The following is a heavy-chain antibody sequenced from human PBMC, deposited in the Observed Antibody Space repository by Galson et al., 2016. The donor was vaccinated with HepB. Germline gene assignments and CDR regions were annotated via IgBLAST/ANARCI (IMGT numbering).Heavy chain of an antibody. CDR2: IKSKIDGGTT. Sequence: SLRLSCAASGFTFINAWMSWVRQAPGKGLEWVGRIKSKIDGGTTDYAAPVKGRFTISRDDSKNTVYLQMNSLKSEDTAVYYCTTGVTGYNYGPLYYYGVDVWGQGTTVTVSS. V-gene: IGHV3-15*01. D-gene: IGHD5-18*01. J-gene: IGHJ6*02. CDR3: TTGVTGYNYGPLYYYGVDV. CDR1: GFTFINAW.